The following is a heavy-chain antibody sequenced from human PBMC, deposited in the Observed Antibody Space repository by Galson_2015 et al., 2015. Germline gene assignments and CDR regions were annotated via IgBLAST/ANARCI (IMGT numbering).Heavy chain of an antibody. V-gene: IGHV3-11*01. Sequence: SLRLSCAASGFTFSDYYMSWIRQAPGKGLEWVSYISSSGSTIYYADSVKGRFTISRDNAKNSLYLQMNSLRAEDAAVYYCARDYIGHSYIYSAFDFRGQGTMVTVSS. CDR3: ARDYIGHSYIYSAFDF. D-gene: IGHD5-18*01. CDR2: ISSSGSTI. CDR1: GFTFSDYY. J-gene: IGHJ3*01.